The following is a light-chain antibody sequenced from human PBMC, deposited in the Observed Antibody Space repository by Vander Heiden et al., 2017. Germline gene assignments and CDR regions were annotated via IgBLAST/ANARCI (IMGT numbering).Light chain of an antibody. CDR3: SSYTSSSTYV. Sequence: QSALTPPAPVSGSPGQSIPISCTGTSSDVGGYNYVSWYQQHPGKAPKLIIYEVRNRPSGVSNRFSGSKSGNTASLTISGLQAEDEADYYCSSYTSSSTYVFGTGTKVTVL. CDR2: EVR. J-gene: IGLJ1*01. CDR1: SSDVGGYNY. V-gene: IGLV2-14*01.